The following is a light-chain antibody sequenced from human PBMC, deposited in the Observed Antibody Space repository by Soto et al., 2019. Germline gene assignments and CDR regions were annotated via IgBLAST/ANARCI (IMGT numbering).Light chain of an antibody. V-gene: IGKV3-15*01. Sequence: MTQSPSSLSVSPGERATLSCRASQSVSSNLAWYQQKPGQAPRLLIYGASTRATGIPARFSGSGSGTEFTLTISSLQSEDFAVYYCLHYNNWPPITFGQGTRLEF. CDR2: GAS. J-gene: IGKJ5*01. CDR1: QSVSSN. CDR3: LHYNNWPPIT.